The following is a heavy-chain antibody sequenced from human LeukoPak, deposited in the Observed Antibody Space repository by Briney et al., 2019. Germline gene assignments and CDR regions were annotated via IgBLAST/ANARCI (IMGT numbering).Heavy chain of an antibody. CDR1: GGNFSSYT. CDR2: IIPILGIA. J-gene: IGHJ4*02. CDR3: AREVEFLEWLLGY. V-gene: IGHV1-69*04. Sequence: SVKVSCKASGGNFSSYTISWVRQAPGQGLEWMGRIIPILGIANYAQKFQGRVTITADKSTSTAYMELSSLRSEDTAVYYCAREVEFLEWLLGYWGQGTLVTVSS. D-gene: IGHD3-3*02.